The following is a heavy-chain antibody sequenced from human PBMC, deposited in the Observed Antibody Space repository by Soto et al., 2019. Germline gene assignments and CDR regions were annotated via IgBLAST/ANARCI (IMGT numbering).Heavy chain of an antibody. CDR3: ARLSRALNWFDP. V-gene: IGHV4-59*08. CDR1: GGSISSYY. Sequence: QVQLQESGPGLVKPSETLSLTCTVSGGSISSYYWSWIRQPPGKGLELIGYIYYTGSTNYNPSLKSRVTISVDTSKNQFSLNLSSVTAADTAVYYCARLSRALNWFDPWGQGTLVTVSS. CDR2: IYYTGST. J-gene: IGHJ5*02.